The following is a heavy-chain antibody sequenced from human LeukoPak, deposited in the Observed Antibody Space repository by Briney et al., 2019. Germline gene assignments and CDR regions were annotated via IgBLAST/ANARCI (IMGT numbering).Heavy chain of an antibody. CDR1: GGSISSYY. CDR2: IYNGGAP. Sequence: SETLSLTCTVSGGSISSYYWGWIRQPPGKGLEYIGYIYNGGAPNYNPSLKSRVTISVDTSKNQFSLKLSSVTAADTAVYYCARAPWYYYMDVWGKGTTVTISS. CDR3: ARAPWYYYMDV. V-gene: IGHV4-59*01. J-gene: IGHJ6*03.